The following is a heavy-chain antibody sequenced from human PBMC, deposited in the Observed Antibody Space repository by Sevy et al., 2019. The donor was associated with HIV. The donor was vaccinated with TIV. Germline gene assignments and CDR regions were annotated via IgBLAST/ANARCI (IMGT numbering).Heavy chain of an antibody. CDR3: ARSVGGVTFDY. CDR1: GFTFSSYG. D-gene: IGHD3-16*01. CDR2: IWYDGSNK. Sequence: GGSLRLSCAASGFTFSSYGMHWVRQAPGKGLEWVAVIWYDGSNKYYVDSVKGRFTISRDNSKNTLYLQMNSLRAEDTAVYYCARSVGGVTFDYWGQGTLVTVSS. J-gene: IGHJ4*02. V-gene: IGHV3-33*01.